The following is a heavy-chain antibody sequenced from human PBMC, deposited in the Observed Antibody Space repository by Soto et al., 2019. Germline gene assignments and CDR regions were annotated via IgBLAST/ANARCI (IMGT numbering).Heavy chain of an antibody. CDR2: SIPIFGTA. CDR1: GGTFSSYA. Sequence: QFQLVQSGAEVTKPGSSVKVSCKASGGTFSSYAISWVRQAPGQGLEWLGGSIPIFGTANYAQKFQGRVTITADESTSTAYMELSILRSEDTAVYYCARGYYYDSSGYYYFHYWGQGTLVTVSS. V-gene: IGHV1-69*12. CDR3: ARGYYYDSSGYYYFHY. D-gene: IGHD3-22*01. J-gene: IGHJ4*02.